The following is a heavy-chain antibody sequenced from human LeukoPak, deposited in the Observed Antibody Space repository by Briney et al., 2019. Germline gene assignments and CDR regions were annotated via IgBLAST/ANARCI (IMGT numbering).Heavy chain of an antibody. CDR1: GASISRPGYY. Sequence: SETLSLTCTVSGASISRPGYYWGWIRQPPGKGLEWIGYIYYSGSTNCNPSLKSRVTISLDTSKNQFSLEVSSVTAADTAVYYCARGSSGWYADLWGRGTLVTVSS. J-gene: IGHJ2*01. CDR2: IYYSGST. D-gene: IGHD6-19*01. CDR3: ARGSSGWYADL. V-gene: IGHV4-61*08.